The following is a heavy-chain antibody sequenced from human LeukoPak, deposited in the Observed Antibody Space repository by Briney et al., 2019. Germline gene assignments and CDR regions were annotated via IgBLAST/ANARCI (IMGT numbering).Heavy chain of an antibody. V-gene: IGHV3-21*04. CDR2: ISSSSSYI. CDR1: GFTFSSYS. J-gene: IGHJ4*02. CDR3: ARRAGAYSHPYDY. Sequence: GGSLRLSCAASGFTFSSYSMNWVRQAPGKGLEWVSSISSSSSYIYYADSVKGRFTISRDNSRNTLFLQMNSLRAEDTAVYYCARRAGAYSHPYDYWGQGTLVTVSS. D-gene: IGHD4/OR15-4a*01.